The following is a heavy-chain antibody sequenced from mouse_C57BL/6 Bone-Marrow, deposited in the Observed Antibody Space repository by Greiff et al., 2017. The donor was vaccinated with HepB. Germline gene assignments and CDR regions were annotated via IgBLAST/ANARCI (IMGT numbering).Heavy chain of an antibody. V-gene: IGHV1-64*01. J-gene: IGHJ1*03. Sequence: QVQLQQPGAELVKPGASVKLSCKASGYTFTSYWMHWVKQRPGQGLEWIGMIHPNSGSTNYNEKFKSKATLTVDKSSSTAYMQLSSLTSEDAAVYYCARGGGVLHWYFDVWGTGTTVTVSS. D-gene: IGHD2-1*01. CDR1: GYTFTSYW. CDR3: ARGGGVLHWYFDV. CDR2: IHPNSGST.